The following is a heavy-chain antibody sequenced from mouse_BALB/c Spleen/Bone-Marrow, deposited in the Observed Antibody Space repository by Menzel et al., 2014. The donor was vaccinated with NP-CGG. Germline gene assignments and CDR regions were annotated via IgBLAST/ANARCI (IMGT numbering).Heavy chain of an antibody. CDR3: ARLSYYGRFAY. CDR2: INPDSSTI. Sequence: EVQRVESGGGLVQPGGSLKLSCAASGFDFSRYWMSWVRQAPGKGLEWIGEINPDSSTINYTPSRKDKFIISRDNAKNTLYLQMSKVRSEDTALYYWARLSYYGRFAYWGQGTLVTVSA. J-gene: IGHJ3*01. CDR1: GFDFSRYW. D-gene: IGHD1-1*01. V-gene: IGHV4-1*02.